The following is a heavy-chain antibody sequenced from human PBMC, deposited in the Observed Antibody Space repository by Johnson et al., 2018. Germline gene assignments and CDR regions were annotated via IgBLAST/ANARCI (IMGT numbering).Heavy chain of an antibody. CDR3: AKILGEGYYDYMDV. CDR2: VSDDGRNK. J-gene: IGHJ6*03. CDR1: GFTFSSYG. Sequence: VQLVESWGGVVQPGRSXRLSCAASGFTFSSYGMHWVRQAPGKGLKWVAVVSDDGRNKYYAASVKGRFTISRENYKNTLYLHMNRLRAGETAVSYFAKILGEGYYDYMDVWGKGTTVTVSS. V-gene: IGHV3-30*18. D-gene: IGHD3-3*01.